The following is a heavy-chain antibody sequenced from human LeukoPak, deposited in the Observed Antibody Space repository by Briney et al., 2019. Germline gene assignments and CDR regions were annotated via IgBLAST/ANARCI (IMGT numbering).Heavy chain of an antibody. CDR2: MNPNSGNT. CDR3: ARVALLRYFDWSSGPYYYYYMDV. J-gene: IGHJ6*03. D-gene: IGHD3-9*01. Sequence: ASVKVSCKASGYTFTSYDINWVRQATGQGLEWMGWMNPNSGNTGYAQKFQGRVTMTRNTSISTAYMELSSLRSEDTAVYYCARVALLRYFDWSSGPYYYYYMDVWGKGTTVTISS. CDR1: GYTFTSYD. V-gene: IGHV1-8*01.